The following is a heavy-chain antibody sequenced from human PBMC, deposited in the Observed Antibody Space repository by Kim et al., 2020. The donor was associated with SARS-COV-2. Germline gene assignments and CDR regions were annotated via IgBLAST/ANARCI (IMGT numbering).Heavy chain of an antibody. CDR3: ARAKIGLVRYLYYFDY. V-gene: IGHV1-18*04. CDR2: ISAYNGNT. D-gene: IGHD6-6*01. CDR1: GYTFTSYG. Sequence: ASVKVSCKASGYTFTSYGISWVRQAPGQGLEWMGWISAYNGNTNYAQKLQGRVTMTTDTSTSTAYMELRSLRSDDTAVYYCARAKIGLVRYLYYFDYWGQGTLVTVSS. J-gene: IGHJ4*02.